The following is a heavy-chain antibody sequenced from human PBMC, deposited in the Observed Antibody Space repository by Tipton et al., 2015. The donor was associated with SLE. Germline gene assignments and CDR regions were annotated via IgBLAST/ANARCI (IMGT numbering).Heavy chain of an antibody. CDR2: INHSGST. CDR1: GGSFSGYY. CDR3: ARGAARRGGEFDP. J-gene: IGHJ5*02. D-gene: IGHD6-6*01. Sequence: TLSLTCAVYGGSFSGYYWNWIRQPPGKGLEWIGEINHSGSTNYNPSLKSRVTISVDTSKNQFSLKLSSVTAADTAVYYCARGAARRGGEFDPWGQGTLVTVSS. V-gene: IGHV4-34*01.